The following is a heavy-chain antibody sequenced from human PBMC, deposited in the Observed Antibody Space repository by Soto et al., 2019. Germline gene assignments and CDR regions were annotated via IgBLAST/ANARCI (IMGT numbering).Heavy chain of an antibody. CDR2: ISWNSGSI. D-gene: IGHD6-6*01. V-gene: IGHV3-9*01. CDR1: GFTFDDYA. J-gene: IGHJ3*02. CDR3: AKDMALVPALSAFDI. Sequence: GGSLRLSCAASGFTFDDYAMHWVRQAPGKGLEWVSGISWNSGSIGYADSVKGRFTISRDNAKNSLYLQMNSLRAEDTALYYCAKDMALVPALSAFDIWGQGTMVTVSS.